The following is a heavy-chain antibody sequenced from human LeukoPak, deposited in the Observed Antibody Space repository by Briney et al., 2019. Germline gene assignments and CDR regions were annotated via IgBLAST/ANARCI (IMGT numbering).Heavy chain of an antibody. CDR3: ARLDVLLWFGELAFDALDI. CDR2: IKHYGSEN. J-gene: IGHJ3*02. V-gene: IGHV3-7*01. CDR1: GFTFSIYW. D-gene: IGHD3-10*01. Sequence: GGSLRLSCAASGFTFSIYWMSWVRQAPGKGLEWVANIKHYGSENYYVDSVKGRLTISRDNAEKSLYLQMNSLRVEDTAVYYCARLDVLLWFGELAFDALDIWGQGTTVTVSS.